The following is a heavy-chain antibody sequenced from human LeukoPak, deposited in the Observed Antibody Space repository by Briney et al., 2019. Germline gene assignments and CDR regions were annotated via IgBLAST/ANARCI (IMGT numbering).Heavy chain of an antibody. D-gene: IGHD3-22*01. CDR2: IYYSGST. CDR3: ARRAYYYDSSGTTYYFDY. CDR1: GGSIGSSSYY. J-gene: IGHJ4*02. V-gene: IGHV4-39*01. Sequence: SETLSLTCTASGGSIGSSSYYWGWIRQPPGKGLEWIGSIYYSGSTYYNPSLKSRVTISVDTSKNQFSLKLSSVTAADTAVYYCARRAYYYDSSGTTYYFDYWGQGTLVTVSS.